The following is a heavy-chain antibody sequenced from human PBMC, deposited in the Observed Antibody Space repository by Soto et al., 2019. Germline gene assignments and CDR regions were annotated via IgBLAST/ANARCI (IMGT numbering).Heavy chain of an antibody. V-gene: IGHV1-18*04. D-gene: IGHD3-10*01. Sequence: ASVKVSCKXSGYTFISYGISWVRQAPGQGLEWVGWTSAFTGKADYAQIFQDRVAMTTDTSTSTAYMELRSLRSDDTAVYYCARDQRYYGSGYYYSDSWGQGTLVTVSS. CDR2: TSAFTGKA. CDR3: ARDQRYYGSGYYYSDS. CDR1: GYTFISYG. J-gene: IGHJ1*01.